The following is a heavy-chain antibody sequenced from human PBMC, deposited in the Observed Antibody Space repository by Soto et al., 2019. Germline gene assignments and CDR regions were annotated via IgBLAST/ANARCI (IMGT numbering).Heavy chain of an antibody. J-gene: IGHJ4*02. CDR3: AKNFIPLGPDLYFDS. D-gene: IGHD3-16*01. Sequence: GASLRLSCTASGFTFRSYVMHWARQAPGRGLEVVAVISYDGSYKSYEYSVKGRFTIYRDNYKNTLHMKMDSLRAEDTAVYYCAKNFIPLGPDLYFDSWGQGTLVTVSS. CDR2: ISYDGSYK. V-gene: IGHV3-30*18. CDR1: GFTFRSYV.